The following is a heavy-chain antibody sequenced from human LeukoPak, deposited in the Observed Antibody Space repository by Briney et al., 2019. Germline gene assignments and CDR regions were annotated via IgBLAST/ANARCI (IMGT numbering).Heavy chain of an antibody. Sequence: GGSLRLSCAASGFTFSNYGMHWVRQAPGEGLEWMAFMRYDGSNKYYADSVKGRFTISRDNSKNTLYLQMNSLRAEDTAVYYCAKESTAYSSGWDPALDYWGQGTLVTVSS. J-gene: IGHJ4*02. CDR3: AKESTAYSSGWDPALDY. V-gene: IGHV3-30*02. CDR1: GFTFSNYG. D-gene: IGHD6-19*01. CDR2: MRYDGSNK.